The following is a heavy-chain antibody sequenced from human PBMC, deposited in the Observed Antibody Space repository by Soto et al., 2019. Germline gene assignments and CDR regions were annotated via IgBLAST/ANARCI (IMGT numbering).Heavy chain of an antibody. J-gene: IGHJ5*02. D-gene: IGHD2-15*01. CDR1: GGSFSGYY. CDR2: INHSGST. CDR3: ARGSIVVVVAAIRGGWFDP. Sequence: SETLSLTCAVYGGSFSGYYWSWIRQPPGKGLEWIGEINHSGSTNYNPSLKSRVTISVDTSENQFSLKLSSVTAADTAVYYCARGSIVVVVAAIRGGWFDPWGQGTLVTVSS. V-gene: IGHV4-34*01.